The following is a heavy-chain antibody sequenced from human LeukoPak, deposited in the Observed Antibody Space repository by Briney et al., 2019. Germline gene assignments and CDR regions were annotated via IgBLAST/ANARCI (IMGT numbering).Heavy chain of an antibody. V-gene: IGHV3-23*01. CDR2: ISGSGGST. CDR3: AKHYGSETYYNFPDS. J-gene: IGHJ4*02. D-gene: IGHD3-10*01. Sequence: PGGSLRLSCSASGFTFSSYAMSWVRQAPGKGLEWVSAISGSGGSTYYADSVKGRFTISRDNSKDTLYLLMDSLRAEDTAVYYCAKHYGSETYYNFPDSWGQGTLVTVSS. CDR1: GFTFSSYA.